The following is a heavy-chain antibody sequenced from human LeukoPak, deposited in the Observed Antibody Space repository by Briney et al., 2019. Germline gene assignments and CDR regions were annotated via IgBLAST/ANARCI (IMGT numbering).Heavy chain of an antibody. V-gene: IGHV4-59*01. Sequence: SETLSLTCTVSGGSISSYYWSWIRQPPGKGLEWIGYIYYSGGTNYNPSLKSRVTISVDTSKNQFSLKLSSVTAADTAVYYCARATFGEFDDAFDIWGQGTMVTVSS. D-gene: IGHD3-10*01. J-gene: IGHJ3*02. CDR1: GGSISSYY. CDR2: IYYSGGT. CDR3: ARATFGEFDDAFDI.